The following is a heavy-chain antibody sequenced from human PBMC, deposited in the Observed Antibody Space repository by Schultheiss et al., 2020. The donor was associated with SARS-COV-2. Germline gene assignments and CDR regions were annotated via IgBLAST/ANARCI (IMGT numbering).Heavy chain of an antibody. V-gene: IGHV2-70*04. CDR1: GFSLSTSGMR. D-gene: IGHD3-22*01. CDR3: AQTYDSSGYGGYYFDY. CDR2: IDWDDDK. Sequence: SGPTLVKPTQTLTLTCTFSGFSLSTSGMRVSWIRQPPGKALEWLARIDWDDDKFYSTSLKTRLTISKDTSKNQVVLTMTNMDPVDTATYYCAQTYDSSGYGGYYFDYWGQGTLVTVSS. J-gene: IGHJ4*02.